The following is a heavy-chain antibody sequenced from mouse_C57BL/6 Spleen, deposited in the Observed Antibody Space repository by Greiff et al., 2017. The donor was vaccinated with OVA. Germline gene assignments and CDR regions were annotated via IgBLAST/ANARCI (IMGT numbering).Heavy chain of an antibody. CDR3: ARGGADYYAMDY. Sequence: VQLQQPGAELVKPGASVKLSCKASGYTFTSYWMHWVKQRPGQGLEWIGMIHPNSGSTNYNEKFKSKATLTVDKSSSTAYMQLSSLTSEDSAVYYCARGGADYYAMDYWGQGTSVTVSS. CDR1: GYTFTSYW. CDR2: IHPNSGST. V-gene: IGHV1-64*01. J-gene: IGHJ4*01.